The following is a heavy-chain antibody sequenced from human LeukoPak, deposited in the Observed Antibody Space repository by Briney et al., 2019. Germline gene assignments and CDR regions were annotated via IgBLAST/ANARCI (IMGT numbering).Heavy chain of an antibody. CDR2: SNPKSGGT. CDR1: GYTFIDYY. V-gene: IGHV1-2*02. Sequence: ASVKVSCKASGYTFIDYYIHWVRQAPGQGLEWMGWSNPKSGGTNFARRFQGRVTMTRDTSITTAYMELNRLRSDDTATYYCARGTSAYDSSRPRFDFWGQGTLVTVSS. D-gene: IGHD3-16*01. CDR3: ARGTSAYDSSRPRFDF. J-gene: IGHJ4*02.